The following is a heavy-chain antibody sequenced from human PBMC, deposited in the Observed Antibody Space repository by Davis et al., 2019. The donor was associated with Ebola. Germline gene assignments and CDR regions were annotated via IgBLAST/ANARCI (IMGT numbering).Heavy chain of an antibody. CDR3: ARDGRAPRMLYGMDV. D-gene: IGHD1-1*01. CDR1: GYTFTSYG. V-gene: IGHV1-18*01. CDR2: ISAYNSKT. J-gene: IGHJ6*02. Sequence: AASVKVSCKASGYTFTSYGISWVRQAPGQGLEWMGWISAYNSKTNYAQSLQGRVTMTTDTSTSTAYMELRSLRSDDTAVYYCARDGRAPRMLYGMDVWGQGTTVTVSS.